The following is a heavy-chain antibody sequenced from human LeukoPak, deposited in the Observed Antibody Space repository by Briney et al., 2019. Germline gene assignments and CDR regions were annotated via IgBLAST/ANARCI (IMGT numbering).Heavy chain of an antibody. CDR3: ASSIAARPFDY. J-gene: IGHJ4*02. Sequence: SETLSLTCTVSGGSMNNYYWNWIRQPPGKGLEWIGYIHHSGSTTYNSSLGSRVTILVDTSKNQFSLKLTSVTAADTAVYYCASSIAARPFDYWGQGTLVTISS. CDR2: IHHSGST. CDR1: GGSMNNYY. D-gene: IGHD6-6*01. V-gene: IGHV4-59*01.